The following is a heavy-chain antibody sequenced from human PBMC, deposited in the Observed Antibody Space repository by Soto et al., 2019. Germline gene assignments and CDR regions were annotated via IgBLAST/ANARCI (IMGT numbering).Heavy chain of an antibody. V-gene: IGHV4-30-4*01. CDR2: IYYSGST. Sequence: SQTLSLTCTVSGGSISSGDYYWSWIRQPPGKGLEWIGYIYYSGSTYYNPSLKSRVTISVDTSKNQFSLKLSSVTAADTAVYYCARDGAGSDCSSTSCYFAFDYWGQGTLVTVSS. CDR1: GGSISSGDYY. J-gene: IGHJ4*02. D-gene: IGHD2-2*01. CDR3: ARDGAGSDCSSTSCYFAFDY.